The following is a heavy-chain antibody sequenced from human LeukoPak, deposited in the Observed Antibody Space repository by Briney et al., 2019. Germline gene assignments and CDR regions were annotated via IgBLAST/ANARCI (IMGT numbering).Heavy chain of an antibody. CDR2: IYYSGST. CDR3: ARHLSGTTMSHYFDF. Sequence: SETLSLTCTVSGGSISSSSYYWGWIRQPPGKGLEWIGSIYYSGSTYYNPSLKSRVTISVDTSKNQVSLKLYSVTASDAAIYYCARHLSGTTMSHYFDFWGQGTLVTVSS. D-gene: IGHD1-1*01. J-gene: IGHJ4*02. V-gene: IGHV4-39*01. CDR1: GGSISSSSYY.